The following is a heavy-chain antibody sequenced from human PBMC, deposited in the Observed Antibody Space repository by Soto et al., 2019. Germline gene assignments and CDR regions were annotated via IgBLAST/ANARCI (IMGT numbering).Heavy chain of an antibody. CDR3: ATCSRSGPYYYFDS. CDR1: GCSFNNYS. V-gene: IGHV3-23*01. J-gene: IGHJ4*02. D-gene: IGHD2-2*01. CDR2: IRGSGGST. Sequence: GGSLRLSCAASGCSFNNYSMSWVRLAPEKGLEWVSTIRGSGGSTYYADSVKGRLTISRDNSKNTLYLQMNSLSAEDTAVYYCATCSRSGPYYYFDSWGQGALVTVSS.